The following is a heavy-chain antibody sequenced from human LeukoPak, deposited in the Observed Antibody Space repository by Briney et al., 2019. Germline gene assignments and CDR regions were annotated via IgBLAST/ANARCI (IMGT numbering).Heavy chain of an antibody. D-gene: IGHD4-17*01. CDR2: IKEDGTEK. V-gene: IGHV3-7*01. CDR3: ARGMTTQH. Sequence: TGGSLRLSCAASGFTFSTSWMTWVRQAPGKGLEWVANIKEDGTEKYSVDSVEGRFTISRDNANNSLYLQMNSLRVEDTAVYYCARGMTTQHWGQGTLVTVSS. CDR1: GFTFSTSW. J-gene: IGHJ4*02.